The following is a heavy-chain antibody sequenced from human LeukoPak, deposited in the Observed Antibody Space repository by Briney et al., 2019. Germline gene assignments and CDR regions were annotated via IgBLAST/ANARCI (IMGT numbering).Heavy chain of an antibody. CDR1: GFTFSRDA. D-gene: IGHD5-12*01. J-gene: IGHJ4*02. CDR3: AKGAYDYIEMGYFDY. CDR2: IVASSGST. Sequence: GGSLRLSCAASGFTFSRDAMNWVRQAPGKGLEWVSLIVASSGSTFYAGSVKGRFTISRDSSKNTLYLQMNSLRAEDMAVYYCAKGAYDYIEMGYFDYWGQGTLITVSS. V-gene: IGHV3-23*01.